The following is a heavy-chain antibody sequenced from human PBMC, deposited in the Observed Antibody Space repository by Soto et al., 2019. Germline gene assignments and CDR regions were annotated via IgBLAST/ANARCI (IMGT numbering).Heavy chain of an antibody. CDR1: GFDFSTYA. V-gene: IGHV3-23*01. CDR3: AKDWPGTSSVTSDY. Sequence: EVHLLESGGTLIQPGGSLRLSCAASGFDFSTYAMTWVRQAPGKGLEWVSGITYSGDTTYYADSVKGRFTISRDNFKNTVYLQLNSLRPDDTAMYYCAKDWPGTSSVTSDYWGQGTLDTVSS. CDR2: ITYSGDTT. D-gene: IGHD4-17*01. J-gene: IGHJ4*02.